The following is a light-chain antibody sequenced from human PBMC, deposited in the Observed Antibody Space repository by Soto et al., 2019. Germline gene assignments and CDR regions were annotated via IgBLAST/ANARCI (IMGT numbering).Light chain of an antibody. V-gene: IGKV1-9*01. Sequence: DIQLTQSPSFLSASVGDRVTITCRASQDISNYLVWYQQKPGKAPKVLIYAGSTLQSGVPSTFSRSGSGTEFSLTISSLQPEDFATYYCQQLRSNPITFGQGTRLEI. CDR2: AGS. CDR3: QQLRSNPIT. J-gene: IGKJ5*01. CDR1: QDISNY.